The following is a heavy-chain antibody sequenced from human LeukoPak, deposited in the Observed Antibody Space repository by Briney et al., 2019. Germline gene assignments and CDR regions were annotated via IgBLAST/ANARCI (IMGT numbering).Heavy chain of an antibody. CDR2: INHSGST. J-gene: IGHJ4*02. V-gene: IGHV4-34*01. D-gene: IGHD3-10*01. CDR3: ARDNGVRGSDPFDY. CDR1: GGSFSGYY. Sequence: SETLSLTCAVYGGSFSGYYWSWIRQPPGKGLEWIGEINHSGSTNYNPSLKSRVTISVDTSKNQFSLRLSSVTAADTAVYYCARDNGVRGSDPFDYWGQGTLVTVSS.